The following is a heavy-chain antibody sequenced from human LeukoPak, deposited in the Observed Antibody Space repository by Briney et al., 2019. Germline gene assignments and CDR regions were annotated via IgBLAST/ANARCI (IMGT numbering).Heavy chain of an antibody. D-gene: IGHD2-2*01. CDR3: AIGLGYCSSTGCYVWFDP. CDR2: MNPNSGNT. CDR1: GYTFTSYD. V-gene: IGHV1-8*01. Sequence: ASVKVSCKASGYTFTSYDINWVRQATGQGLEWMGWMNPNSGNTGYAQKFQGRVTMTRNTSISTAYMELSSLRSEDTAVYYCAIGLGYCSSTGCYVWFDPWGQGTLVTVSS. J-gene: IGHJ5*02.